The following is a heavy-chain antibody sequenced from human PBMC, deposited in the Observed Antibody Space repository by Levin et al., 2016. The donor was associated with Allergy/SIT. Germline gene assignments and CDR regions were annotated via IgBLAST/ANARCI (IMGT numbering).Heavy chain of an antibody. Sequence: GGSLRLSCAASGFTFSSYSMNWVRQAPGKGLEWVSSISSSSSYIYYADSVKGRFTISRDNAKNSLYLQMNSLRAEDTAVYYCAGFYSSGWWMRYWGQGTLVTVSS. CDR1: GFTFSSYS. CDR3: AGFYSSGWWMRY. D-gene: IGHD6-19*01. CDR2: ISSSSSYI. J-gene: IGHJ4*02. V-gene: IGHV3-21*01.